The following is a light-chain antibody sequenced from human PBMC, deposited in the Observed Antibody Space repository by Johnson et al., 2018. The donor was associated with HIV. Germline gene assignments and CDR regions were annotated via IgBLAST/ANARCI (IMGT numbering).Light chain of an antibody. CDR2: DNN. Sequence: QLVLTQPASVSAASGQKVNISCSGSSSNIGNYYVSWYQHLPGTAPKLLIYDNNKRPSGIPDRFSGSKSGTSATLGIAGLQTGAEADYFCGTWDNSLNVYVFGTATKVTVL. CDR1: SSNIGNYY. CDR3: GTWDNSLNVYV. V-gene: IGLV1-51*01. J-gene: IGLJ1*01.